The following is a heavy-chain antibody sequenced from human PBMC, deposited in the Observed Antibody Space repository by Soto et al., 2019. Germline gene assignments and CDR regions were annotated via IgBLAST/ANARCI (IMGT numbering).Heavy chain of an antibody. J-gene: IGHJ4*02. CDR2: TSNSGNTK. CDR1: GFSFSSYS. CDR3: AGGQSGWYFQALDY. V-gene: IGHV3-48*01. Sequence: GGSLRLSCAASGFSFSSYSMNWVRQAPGKGLEWVSYTSNSGNTKYYADSVKGRFTISRDNAKNSLYLQMNSLRAEDTAVYYCAGGQSGWYFQALDYWGQGTLVTVSS. D-gene: IGHD6-19*01.